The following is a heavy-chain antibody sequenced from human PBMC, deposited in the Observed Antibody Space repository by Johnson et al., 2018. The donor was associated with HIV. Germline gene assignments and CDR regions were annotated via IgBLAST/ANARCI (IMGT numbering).Heavy chain of an antibody. CDR2: IRYAGSNK. CDR3: AKALGWELSI. D-gene: IGHD1-26*01. Sequence: QVQLVESGGGVVQPGGSLRLSCAASGFTFSSYGMHWVRQAPGKGLAWVAFIRYAGSNKSYADSVKGRFTISRDNSKNTLYLQMNSLRAEDTAVYYCAKALGWELSIWGQGTMVTVSS. J-gene: IGHJ3*02. V-gene: IGHV3-30*02. CDR1: GFTFSSYG.